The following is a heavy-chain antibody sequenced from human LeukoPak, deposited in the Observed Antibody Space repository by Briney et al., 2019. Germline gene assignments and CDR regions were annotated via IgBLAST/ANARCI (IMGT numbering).Heavy chain of an antibody. CDR2: ISGRGYST. CDR3: ARDLTPWGHWFFDL. V-gene: IGHV3-23*01. Sequence: GGSLRLSCAASGFIFGNYAMSWVRQAPGKGLEWVSAISGRGYSTYHADSVKGRFTISRDNSKDTLYLQMDSLRVEDTAVYYCARDLTPWGHWFFDLWGRGTLLTVSS. J-gene: IGHJ2*01. CDR1: GFIFGNYA. D-gene: IGHD3-16*01.